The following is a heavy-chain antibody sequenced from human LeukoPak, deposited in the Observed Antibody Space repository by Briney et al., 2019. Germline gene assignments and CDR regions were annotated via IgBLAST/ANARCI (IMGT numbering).Heavy chain of an antibody. CDR1: GFTFSSYT. CDR2: ILYDESNK. CDR3: AKEGTGIHFDY. D-gene: IGHD1-1*01. J-gene: IGHJ4*02. Sequence: PGGSLRLSCEASGFTFSSYTMHWVRQAPGKGLEWVALILYDESNKYYADYVKGRFTISRDNSKNTLYLQMNSLRAEDTAVYYCAKEGTGIHFDYWGQGTLVTVSS. V-gene: IGHV3-30-3*01.